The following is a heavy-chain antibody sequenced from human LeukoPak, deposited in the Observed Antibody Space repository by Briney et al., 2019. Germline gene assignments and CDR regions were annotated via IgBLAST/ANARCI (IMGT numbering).Heavy chain of an antibody. D-gene: IGHD3-10*01. J-gene: IGHJ5*02. V-gene: IGHV4-4*02. CDR1: GGSISSSNW. CDR2: IYHSGST. Sequence: QSSETLSLTCAVSGGSISSSNWWSWVRQPPGKGLEWIGEIYHSGSTNYNPSLRSRITISVDKSKNHFSLRLTSVTAADTAVYYCARGGVGSVSFSPWLDPWGQGTLVTVSS. CDR3: ARGGVGSVSFSPWLDP.